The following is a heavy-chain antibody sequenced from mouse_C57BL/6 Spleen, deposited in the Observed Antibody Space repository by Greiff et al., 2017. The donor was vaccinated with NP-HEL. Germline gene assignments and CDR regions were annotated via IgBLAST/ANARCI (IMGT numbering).Heavy chain of an antibody. J-gene: IGHJ2*01. CDR3: ARGELFEENYFDY. CDR1: GFTFSSYG. V-gene: IGHV5-6*02. CDR2: ISSGGSYT. Sequence: EVMLVESGGDLVKPGGSLKLSCAASGFTFSSYGMSWVRQTPDKRLEWVATISSGGSYTYYPESVKGRFTISRDNAKNTLYLQMSSLKSEDTAMYYCARGELFEENYFDYWGQGTTLTVSS. D-gene: IGHD1-1*01.